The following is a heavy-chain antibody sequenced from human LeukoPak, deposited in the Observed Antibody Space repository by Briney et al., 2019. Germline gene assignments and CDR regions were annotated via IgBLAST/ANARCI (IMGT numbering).Heavy chain of an antibody. D-gene: IGHD6-13*01. Sequence: PSETLFLTCTVSGGSISSYYWSWIRQPPGKGLEWIRYIYYSGSTNYNPSLKSRVTISVDTSKNQFSLKLSSVTAADTAVYYCARLGRAAAGYYYYYYMDVWGKGTTVTVSS. CDR3: ARLGRAAAGYYYYYYMDV. J-gene: IGHJ6*03. CDR2: IYYSGST. V-gene: IGHV4-59*01. CDR1: GGSISSYY.